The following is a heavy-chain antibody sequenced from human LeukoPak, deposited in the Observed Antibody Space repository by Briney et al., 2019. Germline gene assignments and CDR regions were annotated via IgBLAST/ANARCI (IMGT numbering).Heavy chain of an antibody. V-gene: IGHV4-59*08. CDR1: GGSISSYY. J-gene: IGHJ5*02. CDR3: ARHSICFDP. CDR2: ISYSGST. Sequence: LSETLSLTCTVSGGSISSYYWSWIRQPPGKGLEWIGYISYSGSTNYNPSLKSRVTISVDTSKNQFSLKLTSVTAADTAVYYCARHSICFDPWGQGTLVTVSS.